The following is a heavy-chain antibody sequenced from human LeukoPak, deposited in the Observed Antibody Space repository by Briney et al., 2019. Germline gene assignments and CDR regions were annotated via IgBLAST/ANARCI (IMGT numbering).Heavy chain of an antibody. CDR3: ARGYYDFWSGYYL. J-gene: IGHJ4*02. CDR2: IYYSGST. V-gene: IGHV4-31*03. CDR1: GGSISSGGYS. Sequence: SETLPLTCTVSGGSISSGGYSWSWIRQHPGKGLEWIGYIYYSGSTYYNPSLKSRVTISVDTSKNQFSLKLSSVTAADTAVYYCARGYYDFWSGYYLWGQGTLVTVSS. D-gene: IGHD3-3*01.